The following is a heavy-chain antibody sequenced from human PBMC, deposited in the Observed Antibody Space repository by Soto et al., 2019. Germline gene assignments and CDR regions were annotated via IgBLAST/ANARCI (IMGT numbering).Heavy chain of an antibody. J-gene: IGHJ5*02. D-gene: IGHD2-2*01. CDR1: GYTFTSYA. Sequence: ASVKVSCKAAGYTFTSYAMHWVRQAPGQRLEWMGWINAGNGNTKYSQKFQGRVTITRDTSASTAYMELSSLRSEDTAVYYCARDSIVVVPAARLGGFDPWGQGTLVTVYS. V-gene: IGHV1-3*01. CDR3: ARDSIVVVPAARLGGFDP. CDR2: INAGNGNT.